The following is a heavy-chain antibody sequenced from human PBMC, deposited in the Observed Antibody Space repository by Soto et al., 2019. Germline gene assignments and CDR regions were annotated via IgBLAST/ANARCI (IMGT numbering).Heavy chain of an antibody. V-gene: IGHV3-23*01. CDR3: AKDRCGSTSCHFDY. J-gene: IGHJ4*02. D-gene: IGHD2-2*01. Sequence: GGSLRLSCAASGFSFSTSAMSWVRQAPGKGLEWVSGIGGSGDSTYYTDSVKGRFAISRDNSKNTLFLQMNSLRAEDTAVYYCAKDRCGSTSCHFDYWGQGILVTVSS. CDR2: IGGSGDST. CDR1: GFSFSTSA.